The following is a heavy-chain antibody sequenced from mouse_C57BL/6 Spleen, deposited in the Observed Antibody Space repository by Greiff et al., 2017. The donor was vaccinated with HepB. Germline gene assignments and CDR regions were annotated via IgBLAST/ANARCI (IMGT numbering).Heavy chain of an antibody. CDR1: GYSFTGYY. CDR3: ANPYDYDSWFAY. J-gene: IGHJ3*01. Sequence: EVQLVESGPELVKPGASVKISCKASGYSFTGYYMNWVKQSPEKSLEWIGEINPSTGGTTYNQKFKAKATLTVDKSSSTAYMQLKSLTSEDSAVYYCANPYDYDSWFAYWGQGTLVTVSA. D-gene: IGHD2-4*01. CDR2: INPSTGGT. V-gene: IGHV1-42*01.